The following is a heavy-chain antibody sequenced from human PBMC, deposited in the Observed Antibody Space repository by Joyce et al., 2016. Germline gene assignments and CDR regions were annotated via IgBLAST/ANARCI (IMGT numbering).Heavy chain of an antibody. CDR2: ISSDGSKK. CDR3: AKDGKIGVPFLEWFYSDH. D-gene: IGHD3-3*01. Sequence: QVQLVESGGAVVQPGRSLRLSCVASGFSFSTYAMHWVRQAPGKGLEWVAVISSDGSKKYYEDSVKGRFTISRDNSKNTLHLEMNSLTAEDTAVYYCAKDGKIGVPFLEWFYSDHWGQGTLVIVSS. CDR1: GFSFSTYA. V-gene: IGHV3-30*18. J-gene: IGHJ4*02.